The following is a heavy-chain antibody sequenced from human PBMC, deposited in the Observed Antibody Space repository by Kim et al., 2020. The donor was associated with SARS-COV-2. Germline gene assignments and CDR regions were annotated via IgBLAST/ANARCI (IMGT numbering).Heavy chain of an antibody. CDR3: AREPPEGTFDF. CDR2: INSKGDST. CDR1: GFTFSSYA. V-gene: IGHV3-64*01. Sequence: GGSLRLSCAASGFTFSSYAMHWVRQAPGKRLEYVSAINSKGDSTYYANSVKGRFTISRDNSKNTLYLQMGSLRAEDMAVYYCAREPPEGTFDFWGQGTM. J-gene: IGHJ3*01.